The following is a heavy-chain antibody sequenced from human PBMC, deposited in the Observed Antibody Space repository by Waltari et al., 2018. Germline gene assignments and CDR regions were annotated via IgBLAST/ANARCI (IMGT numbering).Heavy chain of an antibody. CDR2: VYHPGTT. J-gene: IGHJ4*02. V-gene: IGHV4-38-2*01. CDR1: GLSFPSYSS. CDR3: TRRASGDDSGWYYFDN. Sequence: QVQLQESGPGLLKPSEPLSLPCVVSGLSFPSYSSWAWIRQTPGKGLEWIATVYHPGTTYYKPSLRSRVSLSVDTSKNHFSLKVKSVTAADTAMYFCTRRASGDDSGWYYFDNWGQGAVVTVSS. D-gene: IGHD6-19*01.